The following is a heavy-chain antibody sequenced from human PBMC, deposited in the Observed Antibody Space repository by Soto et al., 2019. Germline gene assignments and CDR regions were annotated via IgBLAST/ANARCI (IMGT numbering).Heavy chain of an antibody. CDR3: ARDRITVTTEGYYYYYGMDV. V-gene: IGHV3-21*01. J-gene: IGHJ6*02. D-gene: IGHD4-4*01. Sequence: GGSLRLSCAASGFTFSSYSMNWVRQAPGKGLEWVSSISSSSSYIYYADSVKGRFTISRDNAKNSLYLQMNSLRAEDTAVYYCARDRITVTTEGYYYYYGMDVWGQGTTVTVSS. CDR2: ISSSSSYI. CDR1: GFTFSSYS.